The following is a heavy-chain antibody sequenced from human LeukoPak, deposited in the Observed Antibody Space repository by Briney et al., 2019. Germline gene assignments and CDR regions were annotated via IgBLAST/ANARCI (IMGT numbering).Heavy chain of an antibody. J-gene: IGHJ3*02. CDR2: IYSGGST. V-gene: IGHV3-53*04. CDR3: ARAQYSGSPGAFDI. CDR1: GFTVSSNY. D-gene: IGHD1-26*01. Sequence: QSGGSLRLSCAASGFTVSSNYMSWVRQAPGKGLEWVSVIYSGGSTYYADSVKGRFTISRHNSKNTLYLQMNSLRAEDTAVYYCARAQYSGSPGAFDIWGQGTMVTVSS.